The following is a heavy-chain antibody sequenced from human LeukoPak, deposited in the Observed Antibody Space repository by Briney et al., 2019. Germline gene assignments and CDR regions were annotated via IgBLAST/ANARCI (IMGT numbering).Heavy chain of an antibody. D-gene: IGHD6-13*01. V-gene: IGHV1-69*05. Sequence: ASVKVSCKASGGTFSSYAISWVRQAPGQGLEWMGGIIPIFGTANYAQKFQGRVTITTDESTSTAYMELSSLRSEDTAVYYCARVIAAAGTGYYFDYWGQGTLVTVSS. CDR2: IIPIFGTA. CDR1: GGTFSSYA. CDR3: ARVIAAAGTGYYFDY. J-gene: IGHJ4*02.